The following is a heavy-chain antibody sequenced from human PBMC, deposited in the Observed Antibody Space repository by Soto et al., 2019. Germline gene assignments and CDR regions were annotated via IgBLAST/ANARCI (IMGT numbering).Heavy chain of an antibody. CDR1: GGSFSGYY. D-gene: IGHD2-15*01. Sequence: QVQLQQWGAGLLKPSETLSLTCAVYGGSFSGYYWSWIRQPPGKGLEWIGEINHSGSTNYNPSLKSPVTISVDTSKNQCSLKLSSGTAADTAVYYCARGRGYCSGGSCYNYYGMDVWGQGTTVTVSS. CDR3: ARGRGYCSGGSCYNYYGMDV. V-gene: IGHV4-34*01. J-gene: IGHJ6*02. CDR2: INHSGST.